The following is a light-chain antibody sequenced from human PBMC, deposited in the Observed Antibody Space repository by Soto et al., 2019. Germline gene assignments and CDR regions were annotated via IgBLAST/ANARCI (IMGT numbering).Light chain of an antibody. CDR1: QSVSSN. CDR2: GAS. CDR3: QQYNNWPT. V-gene: IGKV3-15*01. J-gene: IGKJ5*01. Sequence: EIVMTQSPATLSVSPGERATLSCRASQSVSSNLAWYQQKPGQAPRLLIYGASTRATVIPARFSGSGSGTEFTLTISSLQSEDFAVYYCQQYNNWPTLGQGTRLEIK.